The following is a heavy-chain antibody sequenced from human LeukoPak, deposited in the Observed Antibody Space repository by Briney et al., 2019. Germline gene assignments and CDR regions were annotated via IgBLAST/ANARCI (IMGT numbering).Heavy chain of an antibody. CDR1: GFSVSLNY. Sequence: GGSLTLSCAASGFSVSLNYMNWVRQAPGKGLEWVSILYSGSDTHYADSVKGRFTISRDNSKNMLFLHMNNLRADDTAVYYCARVGDHFHWYLDLWGRGTLVTVSS. V-gene: IGHV3-53*01. CDR2: LYSGSDT. CDR3: ARVGDHFHWYLDL. D-gene: IGHD3-10*01. J-gene: IGHJ2*01.